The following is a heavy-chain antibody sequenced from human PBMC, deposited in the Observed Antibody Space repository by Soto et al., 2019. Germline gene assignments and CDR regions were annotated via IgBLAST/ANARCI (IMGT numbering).Heavy chain of an antibody. V-gene: IGHV4-31*03. Sequence: SETLSLTCTVSGGSISSGGYYWSWIRQHPGKGLGWIGYIYYSGSTYYNPSLKSRVTISVDTSKNQFSLKLSSVTAADTAVYYCARVVDTAMVQGHAFDIWGQGTMVTVSS. J-gene: IGHJ3*02. CDR2: IYYSGST. CDR1: GGSISSGGYY. CDR3: ARVVDTAMVQGHAFDI. D-gene: IGHD5-18*01.